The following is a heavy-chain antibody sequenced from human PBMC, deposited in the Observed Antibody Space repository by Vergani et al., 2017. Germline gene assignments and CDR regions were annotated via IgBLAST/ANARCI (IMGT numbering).Heavy chain of an antibody. Sequence: QVQLVESGGGVVQPGRSLRLSCAASGFTFSSYGMHWVRQAPGKGLEWVAVISYDGSNKYYADSVKGRFTISRDNSKNTLYLQMNSLRAEDTAVYYCAREVSGWFNWFDPWGQGTLVTVSS. V-gene: IGHV3-30*03. D-gene: IGHD6-19*01. CDR3: AREVSGWFNWFDP. J-gene: IGHJ5*02. CDR1: GFTFSSYG. CDR2: ISYDGSNK.